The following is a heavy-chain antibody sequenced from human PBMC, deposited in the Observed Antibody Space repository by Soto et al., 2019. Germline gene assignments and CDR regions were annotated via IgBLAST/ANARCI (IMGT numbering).Heavy chain of an antibody. Sequence: EVQLVESGGGLVQPGGSLRLSCAASGFTFSSYWMSWVRQAPGKGLEWVANIKQDGSEKYYVDSVKGRFTISRDNAKNSLYLQMNSLRAEDTAVYYCARAEKGVYYDSSMRAAAFDIWGQGTMVTVSS. J-gene: IGHJ3*02. CDR2: IKQDGSEK. D-gene: IGHD3-22*01. CDR1: GFTFSSYW. CDR3: ARAEKGVYYDSSMRAAAFDI. V-gene: IGHV3-7*03.